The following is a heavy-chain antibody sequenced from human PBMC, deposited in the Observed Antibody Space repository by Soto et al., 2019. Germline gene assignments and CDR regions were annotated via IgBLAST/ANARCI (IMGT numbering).Heavy chain of an antibody. CDR3: ARLYCSSINCPRRAYYYGMDV. D-gene: IGHD2-2*01. V-gene: IGHV3-30-3*01. CDR2: ISYDGSSK. Sequence: GGSLRLSCEASGFTFSTYSMHWVRQAPGKGLEWVAVISYDGSSKYYADSVKGRFTISRDNSKNTLYLEMNSLRVEDTALYYCARLYCSSINCPRRAYYYGMDVWGQGTTVTVSS. J-gene: IGHJ6*02. CDR1: GFTFSTYS.